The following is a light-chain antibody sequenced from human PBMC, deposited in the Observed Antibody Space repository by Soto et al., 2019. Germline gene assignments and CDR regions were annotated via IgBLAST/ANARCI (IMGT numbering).Light chain of an antibody. CDR2: WAS. Sequence: DIVMTQSPDSRAVSLGERATVNCKSSQSVLHRSSHKNCLAWYQQKPGQPPKLLISWASTRESGVPDRFSGSVSETDFALTISSLQAEDVAVYFCQLYYNTPWTFGQGTKVEIK. J-gene: IGKJ1*01. CDR3: QLYYNTPWT. V-gene: IGKV4-1*01. CDR1: QSVLHRSSHKNC.